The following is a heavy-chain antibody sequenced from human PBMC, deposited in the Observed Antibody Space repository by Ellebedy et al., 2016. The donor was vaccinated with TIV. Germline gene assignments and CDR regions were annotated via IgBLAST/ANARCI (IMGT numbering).Heavy chain of an antibody. CDR1: GGSISSYY. J-gene: IGHJ4*02. Sequence: MPSETLSLTCTVSGGSISSYYWSWIRQPPGKGLQWIGYVYYSGTTNYNPSLKSRLTISVGTSKSQFSLKLNSVTAADTAVYYCARLVGGTGYFDYWGQGTLVTVSS. V-gene: IGHV4-59*01. CDR2: VYYSGTT. D-gene: IGHD3/OR15-3a*01. CDR3: ARLVGGTGYFDY.